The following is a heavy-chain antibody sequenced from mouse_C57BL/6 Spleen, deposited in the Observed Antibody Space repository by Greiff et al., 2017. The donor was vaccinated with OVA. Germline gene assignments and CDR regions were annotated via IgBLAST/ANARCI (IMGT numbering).Heavy chain of an antibody. CDR2: IYPGDGDT. Sequence: VKLQESGPELVKPGASVKISCKASGYAFSSSWMNWVKQRPGKGLEWIGRIYPGDGDTNYNGKFKGKATLTADKSSSTAYMQLSSLTSEDSAVYFCARSEDSSGYGFAYWGQGTLVTVSA. CDR3: ARSEDSSGYGFAY. J-gene: IGHJ3*01. D-gene: IGHD3-2*02. CDR1: GYAFSSSW. V-gene: IGHV1-82*01.